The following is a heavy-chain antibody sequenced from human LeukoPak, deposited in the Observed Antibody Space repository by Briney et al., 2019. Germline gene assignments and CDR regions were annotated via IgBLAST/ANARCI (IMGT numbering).Heavy chain of an antibody. CDR2: IYTSGST. J-gene: IGHJ4*02. CDR3: ARDHTDCFDY. Sequence: SETLSLTCTVAGGSISSGRYYWSWIRQPAGKGLEWIGRIYTSGSTNYNPSLKSRVTISVDTSENQFSLKLSSVTAADTAVYYCARDHTDCFDYWGQGTLVTVSS. D-gene: IGHD2-21*01. V-gene: IGHV4-61*02. CDR1: GGSISSGRYY.